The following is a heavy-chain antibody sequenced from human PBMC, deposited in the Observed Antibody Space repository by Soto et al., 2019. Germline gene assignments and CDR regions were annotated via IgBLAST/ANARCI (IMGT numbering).Heavy chain of an antibody. D-gene: IGHD1-20*01. J-gene: IGHJ4*02. V-gene: IGHV1-69*08. CDR2: IIPILGIA. CDR1: GGTFSSYT. CDR3: ARDIGDNCFDY. Sequence: QVQLVQSGAEVKKPGSSVKVSCKASGGTFSSYTISWVRQAPGQGLEWMGRIIPILGIANYAQKFQGRVTITADKFTSTAYMELSSLRSEDTAVYYCARDIGDNCFDYWGQGTLVTVSS.